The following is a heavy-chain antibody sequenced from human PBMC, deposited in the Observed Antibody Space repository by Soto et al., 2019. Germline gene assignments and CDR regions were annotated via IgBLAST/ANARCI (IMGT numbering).Heavy chain of an antibody. CDR2: ISSSSSYI. D-gene: IGHD2-15*01. CDR1: GFTFSSYS. V-gene: IGHV3-21*01. Sequence: EVQLVESGGGLVKPGGSLRLSCAASGFTFSSYSMNWVRQAPGKGLEWVSSISSSSSYIYYADSVKGRFTISRDNAKNSPYLKMNRLRAEDTAVYYWATGIVVVVAAQYYSYYGMDVWGQGTTVTVSS. CDR3: ATGIVVVVAAQYYSYYGMDV. J-gene: IGHJ6*02.